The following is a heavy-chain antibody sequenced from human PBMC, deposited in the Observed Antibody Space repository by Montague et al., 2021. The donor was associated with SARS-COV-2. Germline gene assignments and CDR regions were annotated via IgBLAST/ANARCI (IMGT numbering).Heavy chain of an antibody. Sequence: SETLSLTCAVYGGSLSAYYWTWIRQHPGKGLEWIGEITHSGSTTYNPSLESRVTISVDTSKKQFSLKLRSVTAADTAAYYCARLISGLRGVDVWGQGTLVTVSS. J-gene: IGHJ4*02. CDR2: ITHSGST. CDR3: ARLISGLRGVDV. CDR1: GGSLSAYY. V-gene: IGHV4-34*01. D-gene: IGHD3-10*01.